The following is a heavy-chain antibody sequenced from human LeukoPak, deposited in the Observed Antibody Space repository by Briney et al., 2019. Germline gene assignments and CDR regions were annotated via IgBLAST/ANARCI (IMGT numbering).Heavy chain of an antibody. Sequence: PGESLRLSCAASGFTFSNYWMSWVRQAPGKGLEWVANIQQDGSERHYVDSVKGRFTISRDNAKTSLYLQMNSLRAEDTAVYYCARDKVVGATYFDYWGQGTLVTVSS. V-gene: IGHV3-7*01. D-gene: IGHD1-26*01. CDR3: ARDKVVGATYFDY. CDR2: IQQDGSER. CDR1: GFTFSNYW. J-gene: IGHJ4*02.